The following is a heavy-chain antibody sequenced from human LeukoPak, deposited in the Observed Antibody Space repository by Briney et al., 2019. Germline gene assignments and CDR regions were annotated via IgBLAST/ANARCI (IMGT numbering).Heavy chain of an antibody. CDR3: ARRNHADYRESDY. V-gene: IGHV3-30*02. CDR2: IRYDGSNK. CDR1: GFTFSSYG. J-gene: IGHJ4*02. Sequence: PGGSLRLSCAASGFTFSSYGMHWVRQAPGKGLEWVAFIRYDGSNKFYADSVKGRFTISRDNSKNTLYLQMNTLRAEDTGMHYCARRNHADYRESDYWGQGTLLSVSS. D-gene: IGHD4-17*01.